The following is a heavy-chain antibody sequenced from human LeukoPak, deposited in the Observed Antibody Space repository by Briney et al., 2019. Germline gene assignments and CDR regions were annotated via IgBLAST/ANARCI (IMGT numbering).Heavy chain of an antibody. CDR1: GFTFSSYG. CDR3: APPNKD. J-gene: IGHJ4*02. CDR2: ISYDGSNK. V-gene: IGHV3-30*03. Sequence: LGGSLRLSCAASGFTFSSYGMHWVRQAPGKGLEWVAVISYDGSNKYYADSVKGRFTISRDNSKNTLYLQMNSLRAEDTAVYYCAPPNKDWGQGTLVTVSS.